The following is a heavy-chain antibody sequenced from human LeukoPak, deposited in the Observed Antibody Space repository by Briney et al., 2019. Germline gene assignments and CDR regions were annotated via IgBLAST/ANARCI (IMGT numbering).Heavy chain of an antibody. CDR3: AKDEAPYGSGSYFDY. V-gene: IGHV3-23*01. CDR1: GFTFSSYA. Sequence: PGGSLRLSCAASGFTFSSYAMSWVRQAPGKGLEWVSAISGSGGSTYYADSVKGRFTISRDNSKNTLYLQMNSLRAEDTAVYYCAKDEAPYGSGSYFDYWGQGTLVTVSS. J-gene: IGHJ4*02. D-gene: IGHD3-10*01. CDR2: ISGSGGST.